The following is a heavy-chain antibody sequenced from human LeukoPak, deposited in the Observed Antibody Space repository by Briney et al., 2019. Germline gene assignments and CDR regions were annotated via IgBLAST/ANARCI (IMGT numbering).Heavy chain of an antibody. CDR2: ITGNGGST. CDR1: GFIFSSHA. D-gene: IGHD4-23*01. CDR3: AKASDYGGNEFDY. V-gene: IGHV3-23*01. J-gene: IGHJ4*02. Sequence: GGSLRLSCAASGFIFSSHAMAWVRQAPGKGLEWVSLITGNGGSTYYADSVKGRFAISRDNAKNSLHLQMNSLTAADTAFYYCAKASDYGGNEFDYWGQGTLVTVSS.